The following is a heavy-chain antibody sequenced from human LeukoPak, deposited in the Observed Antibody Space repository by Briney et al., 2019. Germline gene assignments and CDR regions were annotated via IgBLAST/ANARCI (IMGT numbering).Heavy chain of an antibody. CDR1: GYTFTKSY. V-gene: IGHV1-46*01. CDR3: ARSDYLWGNYRFLGTAFDM. CDR2: INPGGDNT. D-gene: IGHD3-16*02. J-gene: IGHJ3*02. Sequence: ASVKVSCKASGYTFTKSYIHWVRQAPGQRLEWMGLINPGGDNTDYAQNFQGRLTMTSDTSARTVYMELSSLRSDDTAVYYCARSDYLWGNYRFLGTAFDMWGQGTMVTVSS.